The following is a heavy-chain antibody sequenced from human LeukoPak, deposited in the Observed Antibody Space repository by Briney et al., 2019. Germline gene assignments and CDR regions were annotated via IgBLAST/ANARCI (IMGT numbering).Heavy chain of an antibody. CDR2: ISSSGSTI. Sequence: GGSLRLSCAASGFTFSSYEMNWVRQAPGKGLEWVPYISSSGSTIYYADSVKGRFTISRDNAKNSLYLQMNSLRAEDTAVYYCASLGITESTGYFDYWGQGTLVTVSS. V-gene: IGHV3-48*03. J-gene: IGHJ4*02. D-gene: IGHD1-20*01. CDR1: GFTFSSYE. CDR3: ASLGITESTGYFDY.